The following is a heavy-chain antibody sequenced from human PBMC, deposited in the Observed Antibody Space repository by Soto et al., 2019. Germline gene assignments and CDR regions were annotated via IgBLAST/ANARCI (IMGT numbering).Heavy chain of an antibody. V-gene: IGHV1-8*01. CDR3: ARGPPFTIFGVVIIGTTYGMDV. Sequence: ASVKVSCKASGYTFTSYDINWVRQATGQGLEWMGWMNPNSGSTGYAQKFQGRVTMTRNTSISTAYMELSSLRSEDTAVYYCARGPPFTIFGVVIIGTTYGMDVWGQGTTVTVSS. D-gene: IGHD3-3*01. CDR1: GYTFTSYD. J-gene: IGHJ6*02. CDR2: MNPNSGST.